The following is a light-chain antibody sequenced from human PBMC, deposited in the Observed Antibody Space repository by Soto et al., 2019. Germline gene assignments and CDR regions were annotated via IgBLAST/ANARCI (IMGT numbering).Light chain of an antibody. J-gene: IGLJ3*02. CDR1: NIGIKS. CDR3: QVWDSSSDHWV. V-gene: IGLV3-21*04. CDR2: YDS. Sequence: SYELTQPPSVSVAPGKTAIITCGGNNIGIKSVHWYQQKPGQAPVLVINYDSDRPSGIPERFSGSNSGNTATLTISRVEAGDEADYYCQVWDSSSDHWVFGGGTKLTVL.